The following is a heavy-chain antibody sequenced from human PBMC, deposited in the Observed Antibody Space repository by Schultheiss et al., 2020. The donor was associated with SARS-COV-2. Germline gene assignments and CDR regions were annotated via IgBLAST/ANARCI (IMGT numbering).Heavy chain of an antibody. D-gene: IGHD1-26*01. J-gene: IGHJ4*01. CDR2: IYHSGST. CDR3: ARDRTRGIVGATTADY. CDR1: GYSISSGYY. V-gene: IGHV4-38-2*02. Sequence: GSLRLSCAVSGYSISSGYYWGWIRQPPGKGLEWIGSIYHSGSTYYNPSLKSRVTISVDTSKNQFSLKLSSVTAADTAVYYCARDRTRGIVGATTADYWGXXXXXXVSS.